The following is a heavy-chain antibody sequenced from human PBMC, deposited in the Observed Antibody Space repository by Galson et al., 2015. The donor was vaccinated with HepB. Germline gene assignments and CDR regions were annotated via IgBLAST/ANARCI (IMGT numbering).Heavy chain of an antibody. CDR3: AKDRLVYCGGDCSGY. CDR1: AFSFSTYG. J-gene: IGHJ4*02. Sequence: SLRLSCAASAFSFSTYGMHWVRQAPGKGLEWVAYIRYDGSSKYYADSVKGRFTISRDNSNNRLYLQMNSLRAEDTAVYYCAKDRLVYCGGDCSGYWGQGTLVTVSS. D-gene: IGHD2-21*02. CDR2: IRYDGSSK. V-gene: IGHV3-30*02.